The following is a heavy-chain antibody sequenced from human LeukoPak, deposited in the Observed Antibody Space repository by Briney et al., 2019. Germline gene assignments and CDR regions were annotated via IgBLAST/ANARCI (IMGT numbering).Heavy chain of an antibody. J-gene: IGHJ5*02. CDR2: IYYSGSA. V-gene: IGHV4-59*12. CDR3: ARDRPVTGANWFDP. D-gene: IGHD4-11*01. Sequence: SETLSLTCTVSGGSISTYYWSWIRQPPGKGLEWIGYIYYSGSAKNNPSLKSRVTISLDTSKNQFSLRLSSVTAADTAVYYCARDRPVTGANWFDPWGQGALVTVSS. CDR1: GGSISTYY.